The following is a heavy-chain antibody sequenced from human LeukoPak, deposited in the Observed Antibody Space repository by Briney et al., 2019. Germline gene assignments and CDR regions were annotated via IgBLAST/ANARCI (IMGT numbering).Heavy chain of an antibody. Sequence: SETLSLTCTVSGGSISSHYWSWIRQPAGKGLEWIGRIYTSGSTNYNPSLKSRVTMSVDTSKNQFSLKLSSVTAADTAVYYCARGTPTPYDFWCGYYPYYFDYWGQGTLVTVSS. CDR3: ARGTPTPYDFWCGYYPYYFDY. CDR2: IYTSGST. V-gene: IGHV4-4*07. D-gene: IGHD3-3*01. CDR1: GGSISSHY. J-gene: IGHJ4*02.